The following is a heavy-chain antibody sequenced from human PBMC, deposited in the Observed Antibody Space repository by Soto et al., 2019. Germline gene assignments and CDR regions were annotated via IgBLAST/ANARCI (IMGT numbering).Heavy chain of an antibody. CDR3: AKCEEQWLVLNYFDY. Sequence: GESLKISCAASGFTFSSYAMSWVRQAPGKGLEWVSAISGSGGSTYYADSVKGRFTISRDNSKNTLYLQMNSLRAEDTAVYYCAKCEEQWLVLNYFDYWGQGTLVTVSS. J-gene: IGHJ4*02. V-gene: IGHV3-23*01. CDR2: ISGSGGST. D-gene: IGHD6-19*01. CDR1: GFTFSSYA.